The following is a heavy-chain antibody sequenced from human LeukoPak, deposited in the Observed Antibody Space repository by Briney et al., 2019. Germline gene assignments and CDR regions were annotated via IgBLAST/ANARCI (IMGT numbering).Heavy chain of an antibody. D-gene: IGHD3-10*01. V-gene: IGHV4-59*01. J-gene: IGHJ5*02. Sequence: SETLPLTCTVSGGSISRYYWSWIRLPPGKGLEWIGYIYSSATYNPSLKGRVTISVDTSTNKLSLKLSSVTAADTAMYYCARVAYGSGTYYLDLWGHGTLVTVSS. CDR1: GGSISRYY. CDR3: ARVAYGSGTYYLDL. CDR2: IYSSA.